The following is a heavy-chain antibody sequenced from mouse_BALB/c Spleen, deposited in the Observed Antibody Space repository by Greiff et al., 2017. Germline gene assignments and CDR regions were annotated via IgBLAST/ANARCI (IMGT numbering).Heavy chain of an antibody. Sequence: DVKLVESGGGLVKPGGSLKLSCAASGFAFGSYDMSWVRQTPEKRLEWVAYISSGGGSTYYPDTVKGRFTISRDNAKNTLYLQMSSLKSEDTAMYYCARRTMITFAYWGQGTLVTVSA. D-gene: IGHD2-4*01. CDR1: GFAFGSYD. J-gene: IGHJ3*01. V-gene: IGHV5-12-1*01. CDR2: ISSGGGST. CDR3: ARRTMITFAY.